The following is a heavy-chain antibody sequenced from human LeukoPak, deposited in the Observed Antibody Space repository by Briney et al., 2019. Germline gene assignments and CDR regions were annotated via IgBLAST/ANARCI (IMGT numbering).Heavy chain of an antibody. D-gene: IGHD2-15*01. CDR2: ISGNSRDT. J-gene: IGHJ6*02. Sequence: GGSLRLSCAASGFTFSIYAMTWVRQAPGKGLEWVSAISGNSRDTHYIDSVKGRFTISRDNSKNTLFLQMNSLTDDDAAVYFCARYCSGGSCFYNYYGMDVWGQGTTVTVSS. CDR3: ARYCSGGSCFYNYYGMDV. V-gene: IGHV3-23*01. CDR1: GFTFSIYA.